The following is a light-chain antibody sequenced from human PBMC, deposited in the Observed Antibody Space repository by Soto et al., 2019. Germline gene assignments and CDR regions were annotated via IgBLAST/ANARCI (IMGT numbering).Light chain of an antibody. CDR2: DVS. J-gene: IGLJ1*01. CDR3: RSYTTSNTRQIV. CDR1: SSDVGGYNY. Sequence: QSVLTQPASVSGSPGQSITISCTGTSSDVGGYNYVSWYQQHPGKAPKFIIYDVSNRPSGVSNRFSGSKSGNTASLTISGLQAEDEADYYCRSYTTSNTRQIVFGTGTKLTVL. V-gene: IGLV2-14*01.